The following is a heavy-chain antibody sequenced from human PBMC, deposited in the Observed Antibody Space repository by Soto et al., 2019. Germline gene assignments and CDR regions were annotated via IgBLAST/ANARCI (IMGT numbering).Heavy chain of an antibody. CDR1: GGSFSGYY. J-gene: IGHJ4*02. Sequence: QVQLQQWGAGLLKPSETLSLTCAVYGGSFSGYYRSWIRQPPGKGLEWIGEINRSGSTNYNPSLKSRVTISVDTSKNQFSLKLSSVTAADTAVYYCARGRRALDYWGQRTLVTVSS. CDR2: INRSGST. CDR3: ARGRRALDY. V-gene: IGHV4-34*01.